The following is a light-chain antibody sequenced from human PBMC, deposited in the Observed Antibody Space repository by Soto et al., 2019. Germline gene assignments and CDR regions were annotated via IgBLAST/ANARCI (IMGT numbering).Light chain of an antibody. CDR2: GAS. CDR3: QQFNDWLPLA. CDR1: QSVSNN. Sequence: IMVKISRAAVSVSREERTTLSCRASQSVSNNLVWYQQKPGQAPRLLIYGASTRVPGIPARFSGSGSGTEFTLTICSLQSEDFAVYYCQQFNDWLPLAFGGGTKVDIK. V-gene: IGKV3-15*01. J-gene: IGKJ4*01.